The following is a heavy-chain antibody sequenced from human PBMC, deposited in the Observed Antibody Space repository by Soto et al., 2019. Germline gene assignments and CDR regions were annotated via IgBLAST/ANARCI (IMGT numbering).Heavy chain of an antibody. Sequence: GRQAPGQGLEWVGWIGPSSGNTDSARNLQGRVTMTTDTSTSTAYMELRSLRSDDTFVHSCARDPGSFSDSWGQGTL. D-gene: IGHD2-15*01. CDR2: IGPSSGNT. V-gene: IGHV1-18*01. CDR3: ARDPGSFSDS. J-gene: IGHJ4*02.